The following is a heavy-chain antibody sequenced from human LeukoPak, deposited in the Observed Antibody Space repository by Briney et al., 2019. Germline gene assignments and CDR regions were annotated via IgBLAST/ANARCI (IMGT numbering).Heavy chain of an antibody. D-gene: IGHD3-9*01. Sequence: SETLSHTCTVSGGSISSSSYYWGWIRQPPGKGLEWIGSIYYSGSTYYNPSLKSRVTISVDTSKNQFSLKLSSVTAADTAVYYCAGSTPDILTGYEYFDYWGQGTLVTVSS. CDR2: IYYSGST. CDR1: GGSISSSSYY. J-gene: IGHJ4*02. V-gene: IGHV4-39*07. CDR3: AGSTPDILTGYEYFDY.